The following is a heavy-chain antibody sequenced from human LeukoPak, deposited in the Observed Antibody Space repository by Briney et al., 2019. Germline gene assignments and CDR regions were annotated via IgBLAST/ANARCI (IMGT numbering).Heavy chain of an antibody. CDR1: GFTFSSYA. CDR3: ARDGRIAPRQNAFDI. J-gene: IGHJ3*02. D-gene: IGHD6-6*01. Sequence: PGGSLRLSCAASGFTFSSYAVHWVRQAPGKGLEYVSAISSNGGSTYYANSVKGRFTISRDNSKNTLYLQMGSLRAEDMAVYYCARDGRIAPRQNAFDIWGQGTMVTVSS. V-gene: IGHV3-64*01. CDR2: ISSNGGST.